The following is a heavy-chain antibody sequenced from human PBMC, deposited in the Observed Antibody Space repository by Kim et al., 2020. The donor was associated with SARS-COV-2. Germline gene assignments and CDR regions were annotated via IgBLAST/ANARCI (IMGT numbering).Heavy chain of an antibody. V-gene: IGHV1-58*02. CDR2: IIVGFGNT. CDR1: GVTFTDSV. J-gene: IGHJ6*04. CDR3: ADVGRGGGALLDV. Sequence: SVKVSCKASGVTFTDSVIHWVRQAPGQGLEWVGWIIVGFGNTNYAQKFQERVTITRDMSTSTAYMELSSLRSEDTAVYYCADVGRGGGALLDVWGKGTTVTVSS. D-gene: IGHD2-15*01.